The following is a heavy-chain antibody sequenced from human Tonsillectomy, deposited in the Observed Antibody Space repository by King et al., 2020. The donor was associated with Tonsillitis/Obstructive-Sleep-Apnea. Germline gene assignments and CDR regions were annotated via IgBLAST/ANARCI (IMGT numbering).Heavy chain of an antibody. J-gene: IGHJ6*02. Sequence: DVQLVESGGGLVQPGGSLRLSCAASGFTFNSYWMSWVRQAPGKGLKWVANIHQDGSEKYDVDSVKGRFTISRDNARNSLYLQMNSLRADDTAVYYCARHYGGYDSAGLGYFYGMDVWGQGTTVTVSS. V-gene: IGHV3-7*03. CDR3: ARHYGGYDSAGLGYFYGMDV. CDR1: GFTFNSYW. CDR2: IHQDGSEK. D-gene: IGHD5-12*01.